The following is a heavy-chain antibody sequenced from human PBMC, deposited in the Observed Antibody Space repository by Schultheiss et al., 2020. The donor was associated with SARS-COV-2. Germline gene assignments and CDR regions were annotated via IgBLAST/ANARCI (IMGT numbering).Heavy chain of an antibody. D-gene: IGHD3-22*01. CDR3: ARRKRDYYDSSGYPDY. V-gene: IGHV5-51*01. J-gene: IGHJ4*02. CDR1: GYSFTIYW. Sequence: GESLKISCKGSGYSFTIYWIGWVRQMPGKGLEWMGIIYPGDSDIIYRPSFQGQVTITADKSVSTAYLQWSSLKASDTAMYYCARRKRDYYDSSGYPDYWGQGTLVTVSS. CDR2: IYPGDSDI.